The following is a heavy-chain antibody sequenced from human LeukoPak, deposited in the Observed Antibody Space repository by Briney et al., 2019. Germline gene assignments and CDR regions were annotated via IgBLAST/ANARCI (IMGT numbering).Heavy chain of an antibody. CDR1: GFTFSSYA. D-gene: IGHD3-22*01. V-gene: IGHV3-30*02. J-gene: IGHJ4*02. CDR2: IWYDEITK. Sequence: PGGSLRLSCAASGFTFSSYAISWVRQAPGKGLEWLAFIWYDEITKNYADSVKGRFTISRDNSKNTLYVQMNSLRPDDTAVYYCAKDSSDYYFDYWGQGTLVTVSS. CDR3: AKDSSDYYFDY.